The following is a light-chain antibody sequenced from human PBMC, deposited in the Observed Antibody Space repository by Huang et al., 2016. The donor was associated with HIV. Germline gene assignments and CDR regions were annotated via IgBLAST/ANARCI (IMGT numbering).Light chain of an antibody. Sequence: AIQMTQSPSSLSASPGDRITITCRASQDVSSFLAWYQQKPGKPPKLLIHTASLLQSGVPSRFNATGSGTDFTLTVTFLQSEDFASYYCQQYYSHSTFGPGTKV. CDR2: TAS. V-gene: IGKV1-8*01. CDR3: QQYYSHST. J-gene: IGKJ3*01. CDR1: QDVSSF.